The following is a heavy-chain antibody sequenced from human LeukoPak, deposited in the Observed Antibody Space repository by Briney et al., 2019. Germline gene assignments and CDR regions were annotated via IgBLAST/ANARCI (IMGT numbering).Heavy chain of an antibody. D-gene: IGHD1-26*01. CDR3: ARGADSGSYYNWFDP. V-gene: IGHV4-34*01. CDR1: GGSFSDYY. CDR2: INHSGST. Sequence: SETLSLTCAVSGGSFSDYYWSWFRQPPGKGLEWIGEINHSGSTSDNPSLKSRVTISIDTSKNQFSLQLSSVAAADTAVYYCARGADSGSYYNWFDPWGQGTLVTVSS. J-gene: IGHJ5*02.